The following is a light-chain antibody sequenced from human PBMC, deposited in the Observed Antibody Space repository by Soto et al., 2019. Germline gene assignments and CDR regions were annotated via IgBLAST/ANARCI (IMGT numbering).Light chain of an antibody. CDR1: QSVSSSY. V-gene: IGKV3-20*01. J-gene: IGKJ1*01. CDR2: GAS. Sequence: EIVLTQSPGTLSLSPGERATIYCRASQSVSSSYLAWYQQKPGQAPRLLIYGASSRATGIPDRFSGSGSGTDFTLTISRLEPEDFAVYYCQQYGSSPRTFGQGTKV. CDR3: QQYGSSPRT.